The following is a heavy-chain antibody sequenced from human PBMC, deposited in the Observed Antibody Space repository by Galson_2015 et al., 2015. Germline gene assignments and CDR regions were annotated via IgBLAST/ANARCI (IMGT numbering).Heavy chain of an antibody. CDR2: INPSGGST. J-gene: IGHJ5*02. CDR1: GYTFTSYY. V-gene: IGHV1-46*01. D-gene: IGHD2-15*01. Sequence: SVKVSCKASGYTFTSYYMHWVRQAPGQGLEWMGIINPSGGSTSYAQKFQGRVTMTRDTSTSTVYMELSSLRSEDTAVYYCARAPDIVVVVAATGGGWFDPWGQGTLVTVSS. CDR3: ARAPDIVVVVAATGGGWFDP.